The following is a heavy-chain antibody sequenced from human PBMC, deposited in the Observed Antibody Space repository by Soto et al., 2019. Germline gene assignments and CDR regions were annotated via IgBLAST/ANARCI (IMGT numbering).Heavy chain of an antibody. CDR1: GFTFSIND. Sequence: GGSLRLSCAASGFTFSINDMHWVRQAPGRGLEWVAVISNDGNNKYYADSVKGRFTLSRDNSKNMVYLQMDSLRVEDTAVYFCAKDHQTYNWDYLFDSWGPGTLVTVSS. V-gene: IGHV3-30*18. CDR3: AKDHQTYNWDYLFDS. CDR2: ISNDGNNK. D-gene: IGHD1-7*01. J-gene: IGHJ4*02.